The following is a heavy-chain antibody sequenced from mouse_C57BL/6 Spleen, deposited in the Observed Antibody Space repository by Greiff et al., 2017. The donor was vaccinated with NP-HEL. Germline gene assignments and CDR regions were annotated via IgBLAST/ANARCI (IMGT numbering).Heavy chain of an antibody. Sequence: QVQLKQPGAELVMPGASVKLSCKASGYTFTSYWMHWVKQRPGQGLEWIGEIDPSDSYTNYNQKFKGKSTLTVDKSSSTAYMQLSSLTSEDSAVYYCAISQFITTFDYWGQGATLTVSS. D-gene: IGHD1-1*01. CDR3: AISQFITTFDY. V-gene: IGHV1-69*01. J-gene: IGHJ2*01. CDR2: IDPSDSYT. CDR1: GYTFTSYW.